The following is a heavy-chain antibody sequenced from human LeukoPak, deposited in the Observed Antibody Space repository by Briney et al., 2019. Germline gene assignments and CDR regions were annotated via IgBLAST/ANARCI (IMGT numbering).Heavy chain of an antibody. V-gene: IGHV5-51*01. CDR2: IYPGASDT. Sequence: KNGESLKISCKGSGYSFTNYWIGWVRQMPGKGLEWMGIIYPGASDTRYSPSFQGQVTISADKSISTAYLQWSSLKASDTAMYYCAREGDTGSGSYYNRTFSDYWGQGTLVTVSS. J-gene: IGHJ4*02. CDR1: GYSFTNYW. CDR3: AREGDTGSGSYYNRTFSDY. D-gene: IGHD3-10*01.